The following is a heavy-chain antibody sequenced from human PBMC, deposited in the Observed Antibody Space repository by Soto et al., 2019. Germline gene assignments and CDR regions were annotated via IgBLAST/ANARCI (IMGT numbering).Heavy chain of an antibody. Sequence: ASVKVSCKASGGTFSSYAISWVRQAPGQGLEWMGGIIPIFGTANYAQKFQGRLTITADKSTTTAYMELSSLRSEDTAVYYCARSYYGSGSYWFYGMDVWGQGTTVTVSS. V-gene: IGHV1-69*06. CDR1: GGTFSSYA. J-gene: IGHJ6*02. CDR3: ARSYYGSGSYWFYGMDV. CDR2: IIPIFGTA. D-gene: IGHD3-10*01.